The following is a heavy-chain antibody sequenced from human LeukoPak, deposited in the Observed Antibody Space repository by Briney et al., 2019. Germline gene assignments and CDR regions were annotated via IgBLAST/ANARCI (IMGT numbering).Heavy chain of an antibody. CDR3: ANDGNYDFWSGYSTFDY. CDR2: ISGSGGST. V-gene: IGHV3-23*01. D-gene: IGHD3-3*01. J-gene: IGHJ4*02. CDR1: GFTFSSYA. Sequence: VGSLRLSCAASGFTFSSYAMSWVRQAPGKGLEWVSAISGSGGSTYYADSVKGRFTISRDNSKNTLYLQMNSLRAEDTAVYYCANDGNYDFWSGYSTFDYWGQGTLVTVSS.